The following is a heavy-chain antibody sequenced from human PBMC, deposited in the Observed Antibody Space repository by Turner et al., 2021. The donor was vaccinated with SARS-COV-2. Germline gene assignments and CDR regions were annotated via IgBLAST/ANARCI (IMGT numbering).Heavy chain of an antibody. CDR3: ARSELGLCFDY. V-gene: IGHV3-7*01. Sequence: EVQLVESGGGLVQPGGSLRLSCAASGFTFSSYWMSWVRQAPGKWLECVASIDQDRSEKYYVGSVKGLFTISRDNSKNSLYLQVNSLRAEDTSVYYCARSELGLCFDYWGQGTLVTVSS. D-gene: IGHD7-27*01. CDR2: IDQDRSEK. CDR1: GFTFSSYW. J-gene: IGHJ4*02.